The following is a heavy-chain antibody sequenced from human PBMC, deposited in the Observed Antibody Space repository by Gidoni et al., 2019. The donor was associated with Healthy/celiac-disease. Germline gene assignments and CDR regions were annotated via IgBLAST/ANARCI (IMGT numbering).Heavy chain of an antibody. Sequence: EVQLVASGGGLVKPGGSLRLCCAAPGFTSSSYSMNWVRQAPGQGLEWVSSISSTSSYIYYADSVKGRFTISRDNAKNSLYLQMNSLRAEDTAVYYCARDNSDLLFDYWGQGTLVTVSS. CDR2: ISSTSSYI. J-gene: IGHJ4*02. D-gene: IGHD3-10*01. V-gene: IGHV3-21*01. CDR1: GFTSSSYS. CDR3: ARDNSDLLFDY.